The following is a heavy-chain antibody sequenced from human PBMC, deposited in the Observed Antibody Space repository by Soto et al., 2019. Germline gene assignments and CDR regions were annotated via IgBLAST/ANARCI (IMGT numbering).Heavy chain of an antibody. D-gene: IGHD3-16*01. J-gene: IGHJ3*01. CDR2: IIPLFGTT. V-gene: IGHV1-69*18. CDR3: ARRLDDRADEGFDV. Sequence: QVHLVQSGAEVRKPGSSVKVSCKTSGGTFSTYTIYWVRQAPGQGLEWMGRIIPLFGTTKYAQNFKDRVTITAEESTSTIYSELSSLRAEDTAVYYCARRLDDRADEGFDVWGEGTAVTVSA. CDR1: GGTFSTYT.